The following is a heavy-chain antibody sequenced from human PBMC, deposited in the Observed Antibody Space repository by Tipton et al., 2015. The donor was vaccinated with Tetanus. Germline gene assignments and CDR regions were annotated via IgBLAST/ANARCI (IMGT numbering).Heavy chain of an antibody. D-gene: IGHD6-6*01. J-gene: IGHJ4*02. Sequence: LRLSCTVSGGSIRSGGYYWSWIRQHPVKGLEWIGYIYYTGNTYYNPSLKSRLTISVDTSKNQFSLKLNSVTAADTAVYYCARRSVSARFGDWGQGAQVTASS. CDR3: ARRSVSARFGD. V-gene: IGHV4-31*02. CDR1: GGSIRSGGYY. CDR2: IYYTGNT.